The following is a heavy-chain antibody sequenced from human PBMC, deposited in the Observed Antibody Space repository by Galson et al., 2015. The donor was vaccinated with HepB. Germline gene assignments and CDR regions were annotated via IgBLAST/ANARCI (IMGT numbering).Heavy chain of an antibody. V-gene: IGHV5-51*01. Sequence: QSGAEVKKPGESLKISCKGSGYSFTSYWIGWVRQMPGKGLESMGIIFPGDSETRYSTSFEGQVTMSADKSINTAYLQWSSLKASDTAMYYCARGDSSTLMEVWGKGTTVTVSS. CDR1: GYSFTSYW. CDR3: ARGDSSTLMEV. J-gene: IGHJ6*04. CDR2: IFPGDSET. D-gene: IGHD6-13*01.